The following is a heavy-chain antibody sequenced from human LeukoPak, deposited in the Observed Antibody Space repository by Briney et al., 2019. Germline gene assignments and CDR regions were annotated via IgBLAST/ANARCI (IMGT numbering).Heavy chain of an antibody. CDR1: GGSISSGYY. J-gene: IGHJ4*02. Sequence: SETLSLTCTVSGGSISSGYYWGWIRQPPGKGLEWIGSIYHSGSTYYNPSLKSRVTISVDTSKNQFSLKLSSVTAADTAVYYCARARDSSGFGYWGQGTLVTVSS. CDR2: IYHSGST. D-gene: IGHD3-22*01. V-gene: IGHV4-38-2*02. CDR3: ARARDSSGFGY.